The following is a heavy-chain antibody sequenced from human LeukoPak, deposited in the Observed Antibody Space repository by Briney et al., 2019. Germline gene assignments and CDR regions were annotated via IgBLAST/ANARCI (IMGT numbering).Heavy chain of an antibody. Sequence: PGGSLRLSCATSGFTFSRPWMDWVRQAPGKGLEWVANIKEDGSETHYVDFAKGRFTISRDNAKNSLFLQVDNLRVEDTAIYYCSRSLNFWGQGTLVTVSP. V-gene: IGHV3-7*01. J-gene: IGHJ4*02. CDR1: GFTFSRPW. CDR3: SRSLNF. CDR2: IKEDGSET.